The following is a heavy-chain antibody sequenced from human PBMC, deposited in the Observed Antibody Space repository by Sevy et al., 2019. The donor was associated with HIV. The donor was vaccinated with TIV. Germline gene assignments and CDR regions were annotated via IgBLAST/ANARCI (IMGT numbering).Heavy chain of an antibody. V-gene: IGHV3-7*01. CDR1: GFNLSPYW. CDR2: IKQDGNEK. J-gene: IGHJ4*02. CDR3: ASNTYHYDSNTYYPVY. D-gene: IGHD3-22*01. Sequence: GGSLRLSCVASGFNLSPYWMTWVRQAPGKALEWVANIKQDGNEKYSVDSVKGRFTVSRDNAKNALYLQMYSQRVEDTAVYFCASNTYHYDSNTYYPVYWGQGTRVTVSS.